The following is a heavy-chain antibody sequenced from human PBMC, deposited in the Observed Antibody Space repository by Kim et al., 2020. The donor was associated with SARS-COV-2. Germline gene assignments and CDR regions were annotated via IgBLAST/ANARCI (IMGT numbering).Heavy chain of an antibody. D-gene: IGHD3-16*02. Sequence: ASVKVSCKASGYTFTGYYMHWVRQAPGQGLEWMGWINPNSGGTNYAQKFQGRVTMTRDTSISTAYMELSRLRSDDTAVYYCARDPSYYDYVWGSYREPDHYWGQGTLVTVSS. V-gene: IGHV1-2*02. CDR3: ARDPSYYDYVWGSYREPDHY. J-gene: IGHJ4*02. CDR1: GYTFTGYY. CDR2: INPNSGGT.